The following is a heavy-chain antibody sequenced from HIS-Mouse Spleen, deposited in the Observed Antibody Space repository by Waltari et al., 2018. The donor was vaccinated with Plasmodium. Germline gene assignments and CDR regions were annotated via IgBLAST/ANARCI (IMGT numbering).Heavy chain of an antibody. CDR3: ARVTSSGVYWYFDL. V-gene: IGHV4-34*01. J-gene: IGHJ2*01. D-gene: IGHD3-3*01. Sequence: QVQLQQWGAGLLKPSETLSITCAAYGGSFSGYYWRWIRQPPGKGLEWIGEINHSGSTNYNPSLKSRVTISVDTSKNQFSLKLSSVTAADTAVYYCARVTSSGVYWYFDLWGRGTLVTVSS. CDR2: INHSGST. CDR1: GGSFSGYY.